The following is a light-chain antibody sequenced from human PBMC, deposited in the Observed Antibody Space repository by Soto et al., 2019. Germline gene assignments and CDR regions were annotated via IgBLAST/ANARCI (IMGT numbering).Light chain of an antibody. CDR1: KIGSKI. CDR3: QVWDSTSDHVV. V-gene: IGLV3-21*02. CDR2: DDS. J-gene: IGLJ2*01. Sequence: SYELTQPPSVSVAPGQTAKITCCGNKIGSKIVHWYQQKPGQSPALVVYDDSVRPSGIPERFSGSNSGNTATLTISRVEAGDEADYYCQVWDSTSDHVVFGGGTKLTVL.